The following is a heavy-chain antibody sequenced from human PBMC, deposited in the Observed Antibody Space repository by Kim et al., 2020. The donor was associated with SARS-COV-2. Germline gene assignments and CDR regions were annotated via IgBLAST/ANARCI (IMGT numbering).Heavy chain of an antibody. CDR3: ARTGPDYYYAPPPGDAFDI. J-gene: IGHJ3*02. Sequence: SETLSLTCTVSGGSISSGGYYWSWIRQHPGKGLEWIGYIYYSGSTYYNPALKSRVTISVDTSKNQFSLKLSSVTAADTAVYYGARTGPDYYYAPPPGDAFDIWGQGTMVTVSS. D-gene: IGHD3-10*01. CDR2: IYYSGST. V-gene: IGHV4-31*03. CDR1: GGSISSGGYY.